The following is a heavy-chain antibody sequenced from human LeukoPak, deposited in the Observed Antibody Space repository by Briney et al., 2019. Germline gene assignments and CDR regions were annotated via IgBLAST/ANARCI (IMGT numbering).Heavy chain of an antibody. Sequence: PGGSLRLSCAASGFTFSSFHMHWLRQAPGKGLEWVSGIGTLLDTDYPDSLKGRFTISRENAKNSVFLQMNNVRAGDTAVYYCVRGRNNNYYDDSGYSPYWGQGTLVTVSS. CDR3: VRGRNNNYYDDSGYSPY. CDR2: IGTLLDT. J-gene: IGHJ4*02. V-gene: IGHV3-13*01. CDR1: GFTFSSFH. D-gene: IGHD3-22*01.